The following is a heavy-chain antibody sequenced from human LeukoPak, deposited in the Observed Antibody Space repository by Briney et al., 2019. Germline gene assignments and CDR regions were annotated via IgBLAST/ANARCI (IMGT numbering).Heavy chain of an antibody. CDR2: INPNSGGT. CDR3: AREYYDILTGYSARIVWFDP. CDR1: GYTFTGYY. J-gene: IGHJ5*02. D-gene: IGHD3-9*01. V-gene: IGHV1-2*02. Sequence: GASVTVSCKASGYTFTGYYMHWVRQAPGQGLEWMGWINPNSGGTNYAQKFQGRVTMTRDTSISTAYMELSRLRSDDTAVYYCAREYYDILTGYSARIVWFDPWGQGTLVTVSS.